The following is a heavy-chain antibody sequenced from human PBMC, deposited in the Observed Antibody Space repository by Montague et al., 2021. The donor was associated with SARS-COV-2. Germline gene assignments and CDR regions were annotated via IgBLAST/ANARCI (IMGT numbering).Heavy chain of an antibody. CDR1: VSWISSED. J-gene: IGHJ5*01. CDR2: ICFKETT. D-gene: IGHD5-12*01. CDR3: AREDIWNWFDS. V-gene: IGHV4-59*01. Sequence: SETLSLTCSSLVSWISSEDWKWIRLYSSKHLEWFVDICFKETTNYNPSLKSRVTLSVDTSKNQFSLKLISVTAADTAVYFCAREDIWNWFDSWGQGVLVTVSS.